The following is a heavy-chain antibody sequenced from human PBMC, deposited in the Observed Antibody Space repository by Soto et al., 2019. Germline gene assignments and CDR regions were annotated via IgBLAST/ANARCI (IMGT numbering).Heavy chain of an antibody. CDR1: GFIFSSYS. V-gene: IGHV3-21*01. CDR3: ARFSNIYCSSTSCYYYYHGMDV. J-gene: IGHJ6*02. Sequence: VGSLRLSCAASGFIFSSYSMIWVRQAPGKGLEWVSSISSGSTYIYYADSVKGRFTISRDVAKDSLYLQMSSLRAEDTAVYYCARFSNIYCSSTSCYYYYHGMDVWGQGTTVTVSS. CDR2: ISSGSTYI. D-gene: IGHD2-2*01.